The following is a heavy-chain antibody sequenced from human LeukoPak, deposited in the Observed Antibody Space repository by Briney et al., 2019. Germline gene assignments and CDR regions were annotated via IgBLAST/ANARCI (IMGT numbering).Heavy chain of an antibody. CDR2: IYYSGST. CDR1: GGSISSSSYY. V-gene: IGHV4-39*01. Sequence: PSETLSLTCTVPGGSISSSSYYWGWIRQPPGKGLEWIGSIYYSGSTYYNASLKSRVTISVDTSKTQFSLKMSSVTAADTAVYYCARLYSSSPYYYYYYMDVWGKGTTVTVSS. D-gene: IGHD6-13*01. CDR3: ARLYSSSPYYYYYYMDV. J-gene: IGHJ6*03.